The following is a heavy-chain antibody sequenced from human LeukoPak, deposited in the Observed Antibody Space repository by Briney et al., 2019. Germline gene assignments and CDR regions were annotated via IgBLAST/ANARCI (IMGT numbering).Heavy chain of an antibody. J-gene: IGHJ6*02. CDR1: GYTFTSYG. D-gene: IGHD2-8*01. Sequence: GASVKVSCKASGYTFTSYGISWVRQAPGQGLEWMGWISAYNGNTNYAQKLQGRVTMTTDTSTSTAYMELRSLRSDDTAVYYCAREGALGYCTNGVCGPYGMDVWGQGTTVTVSS. CDR3: AREGALGYCTNGVCGPYGMDV. V-gene: IGHV1-18*01. CDR2: ISAYNGNT.